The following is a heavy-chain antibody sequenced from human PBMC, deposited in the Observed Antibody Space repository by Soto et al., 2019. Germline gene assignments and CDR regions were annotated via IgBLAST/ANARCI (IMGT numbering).Heavy chain of an antibody. CDR1: GASIISAGYS. V-gene: IGHV4-31*03. CDR2: ITYSGDA. CDR3: ARETGENWTYEAH. Sequence: SETLSLTCTVSGASIISAGYSWSWVRQHPGKGLEWIGYITYSGDADYNPSLRSRVSISIDTARNQFSLKLSSVTAADTAVYYCARETGENWTYEAHWGPGTLVTVSS. J-gene: IGHJ1*01. D-gene: IGHD1-7*01.